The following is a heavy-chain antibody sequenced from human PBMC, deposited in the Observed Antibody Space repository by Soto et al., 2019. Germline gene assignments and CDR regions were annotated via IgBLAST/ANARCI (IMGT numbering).Heavy chain of an antibody. V-gene: IGHV3-23*01. CDR1: GFTFSNYA. D-gene: IGHD1-1*01. Sequence: PGGSLRLSCSVSGFTFSNYAMTWVRQAPGKGLEWVSAISGSGGSTYYADSVKGRFTISRDNSKNTLYLQMNSLRAEDTAVYYCARDRNWNDSLLLHYWGQGTLVTVSS. CDR3: ARDRNWNDSLLLHY. J-gene: IGHJ4*02. CDR2: ISGSGGST.